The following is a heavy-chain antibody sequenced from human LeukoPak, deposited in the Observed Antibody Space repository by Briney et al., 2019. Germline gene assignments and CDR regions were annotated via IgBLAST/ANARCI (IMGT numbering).Heavy chain of an antibody. Sequence: SVKVSCKASGGTFSSYAISWVRQAPGQGLEWMGGIIPIFGTANYAQKFQGRVTITADGSTSTAYMELSSLRSEDTAVYYCARGQIVVVPAATYYFDYWGQGTLVTVSS. CDR3: ARGQIVVVPAATYYFDY. D-gene: IGHD2-2*01. CDR1: GGTFSSYA. J-gene: IGHJ4*02. CDR2: IIPIFGTA. V-gene: IGHV1-69*13.